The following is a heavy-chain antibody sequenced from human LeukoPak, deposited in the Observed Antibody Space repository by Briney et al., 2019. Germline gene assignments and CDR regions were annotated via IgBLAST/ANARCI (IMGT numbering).Heavy chain of an antibody. CDR1: GFIFSSHW. D-gene: IGHD3-10*01. Sequence: GGSLRLSCTSSGFIFSSHWMDWVRQAPGKGPEWVANIKYDGSEQYYVDSVKGRFSISRDNTKNLLYLQMNSLRVEDTAVYYCARDYGWSFANWGQGTLVTVSS. CDR2: IKYDGSEQ. CDR3: ARDYGWSFAN. V-gene: IGHV3-7*03. J-gene: IGHJ4*02.